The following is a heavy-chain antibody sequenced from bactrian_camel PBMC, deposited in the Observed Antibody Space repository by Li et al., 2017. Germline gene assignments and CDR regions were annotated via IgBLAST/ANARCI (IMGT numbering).Heavy chain of an antibody. Sequence: HVQLVESGGGSVQAGESLTLSCAASGVTVPHSCMAWFRQTDGKEREGVASIGSDDSTNYAASAKGRFTISTDSARKTLTLRMTALKPEDSAIYFCATRREWTSCRDYGQIRHTRYQSLGQGTQVTVS. CDR1: GVTVPHSC. V-gene: IGHV3S55*01. D-gene: IGHD4*01. J-gene: IGHJ4*01. CDR2: IGSDDST.